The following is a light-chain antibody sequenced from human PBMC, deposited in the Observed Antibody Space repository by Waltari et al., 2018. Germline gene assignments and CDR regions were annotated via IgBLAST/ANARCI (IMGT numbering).Light chain of an antibody. J-gene: IGLJ1*01. CDR3: QAWDSTTRV. CDR1: NLGEKY. CDR2: KDN. Sequence: SYEVTQPPSVSVSPGQTASITCSGDNLGEKYASWYQQKPGQSPVLVIYKDNKRPSGCPGRFSGSSSGNTATLTISGTQAMDEADYYCQAWDSTTRVFGAGTKVTVL. V-gene: IGLV3-1*01.